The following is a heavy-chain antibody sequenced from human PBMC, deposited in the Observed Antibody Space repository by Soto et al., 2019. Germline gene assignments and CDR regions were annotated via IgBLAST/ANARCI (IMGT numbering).Heavy chain of an antibody. CDR1: GASVSNKTYY. J-gene: IGHJ1*01. CDR2: VYYSGTT. D-gene: IGHD2-8*01. CDR3: ARTTGVPNGLHSRYF. V-gene: IGHV4-61*01. Sequence: SETLSLTCSVSGASVSNKTYYWSWIRQPPGKRLEWLGYVYYSGTTNYTPSLQGRVTMSVDLSKNQCSLRLTSVPAADTALYSSARTTGVPNGLHSRYF.